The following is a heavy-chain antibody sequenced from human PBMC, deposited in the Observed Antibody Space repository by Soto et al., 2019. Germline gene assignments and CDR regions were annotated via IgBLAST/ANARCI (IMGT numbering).Heavy chain of an antibody. D-gene: IGHD3-9*01. Sequence: QVQLVQSGAEVKKPGASVKVSCKASGYTFTGYYMHWVRQAPGQGLEWMGWINPNSGGTNYAQKFQGWVTMTRDTSFSTAYMELSRLRSDDTAVYYCARDPGRYDILTGYFGYWFDPWGQGTLVTVSS. CDR3: ARDPGRYDILTGYFGYWFDP. CDR1: GYTFTGYY. J-gene: IGHJ5*02. V-gene: IGHV1-2*04. CDR2: INPNSGGT.